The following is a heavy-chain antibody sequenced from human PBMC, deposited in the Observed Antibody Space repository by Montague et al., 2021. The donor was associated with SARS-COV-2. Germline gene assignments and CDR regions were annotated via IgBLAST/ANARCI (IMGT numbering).Heavy chain of an antibody. J-gene: IGHJ4*02. V-gene: IGHV4-34*01. CDR2: INHSGST. CDR1: GGSFSGYY. D-gene: IGHD6-13*01. CDR3: ARGHYSSSWYGIRYYFDY. Sequence: SETLSLTCAVYGGSFSGYYWSWIRQPPGKGLEWIGEINHSGSTNYNPSLKSRVTISVDTSKNQFSLKLSSVTAADTAVYYCARGHYSSSWYGIRYYFDYWGQGPLVTVSS.